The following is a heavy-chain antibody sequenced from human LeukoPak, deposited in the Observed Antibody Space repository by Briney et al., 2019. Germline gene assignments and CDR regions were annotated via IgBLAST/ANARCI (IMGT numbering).Heavy chain of an antibody. Sequence: GGSLRLSCAASGFTVSSNYMSWVRQAPGKGLEWVSVIYSGGSTYYADSVKGRFTISRDNSKNTLYLQMNSLRAEDTAVYYCATSYDSSGYYSYWGQGTLVTVSS. CDR2: IYSGGST. CDR1: GFTVSSNY. CDR3: ATSYDSSGYYSY. J-gene: IGHJ4*02. D-gene: IGHD3-22*01. V-gene: IGHV3-53*01.